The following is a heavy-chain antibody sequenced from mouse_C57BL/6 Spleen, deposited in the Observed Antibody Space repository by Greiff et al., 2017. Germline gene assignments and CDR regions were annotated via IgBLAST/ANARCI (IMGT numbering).Heavy chain of an antibody. J-gene: IGHJ2*01. CDR3: VSYYYGSSYYFDY. CDR1: GYTFTDYY. CDR2: IFPGSGST. Sequence: QVQLQQSGPELVKPGASVKISCKASGYTFTDYYINWVKQRPGQGLEWIGWIFPGSGSTYYNEKFKGKATLTVDKSSSTAYMLLSSLTSEDSAVYFCVSYYYGSSYYFDYWGQGTTLTVSS. V-gene: IGHV1-75*01. D-gene: IGHD1-1*01.